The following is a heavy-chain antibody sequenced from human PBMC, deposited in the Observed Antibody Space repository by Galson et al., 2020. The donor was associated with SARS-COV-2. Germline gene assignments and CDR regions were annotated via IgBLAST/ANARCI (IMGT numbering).Heavy chain of an antibody. CDR1: GFTFSNYV. Sequence: GESLKISCAASGFTFSNYVMHWVRQAPGKGPEWVAVISYAGSNSFYSDSLKGRFTISRDSSKSTLYLQMNSLRAEDTAVCYCARGGEWELSYYFYYWCQGTLVTVSS. V-gene: IGHV3-30*04. D-gene: IGHD1-26*01. J-gene: IGHJ4*02. CDR2: ISYAGSNS. CDR3: ARGGEWELSYYFYY.